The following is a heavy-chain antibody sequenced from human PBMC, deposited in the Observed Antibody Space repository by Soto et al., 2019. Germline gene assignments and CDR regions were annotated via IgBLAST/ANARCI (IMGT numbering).Heavy chain of an antibody. J-gene: IGHJ4*02. D-gene: IGHD3-16*02. V-gene: IGHV4-34*01. Sequence: SETLSLTCDVYGGSFSGYYWSWIRQPPGKGLEWIGEINHSGSTNYNPSLKSRVTISVDTSKNQFSLKLSSVTAADTAVYYCARGKLSDYGRGSYRYLFDYWAQGTLDPGSS. CDR2: INHSGST. CDR3: ARGKLSDYGRGSYRYLFDY. CDR1: GGSFSGYY.